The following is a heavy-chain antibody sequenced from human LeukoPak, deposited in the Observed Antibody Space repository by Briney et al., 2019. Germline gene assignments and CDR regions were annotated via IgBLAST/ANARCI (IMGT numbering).Heavy chain of an antibody. CDR1: GFTFSSFD. J-gene: IGHJ6*03. CDR2: IGTASDT. CDR3: ARGPTRGKYYYKDV. Sequence: GGSLRLSCAASGFTFSSFDMHWVRQPTGQGLEWVSTIGTASDTYYPGSVERRFTLSRDNAKNSLYLQMNSLTAGDTAVYYCARGPTRGKYYYKDVWGKGTTVTVSS. V-gene: IGHV3-13*01. D-gene: IGHD1-1*01.